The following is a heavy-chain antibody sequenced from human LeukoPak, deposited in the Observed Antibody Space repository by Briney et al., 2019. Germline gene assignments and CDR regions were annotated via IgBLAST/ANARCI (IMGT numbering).Heavy chain of an antibody. CDR2: IIPIFGTA. CDR3: ASPPYYYDSSGYSTEYYFDY. CDR1: GGTFSSYA. J-gene: IGHJ4*02. Sequence: ASEKVSCKASGGTFSSYAISWVRQAPGQGLEWMGGIIPIFGTANYAQKFQGRVTITADESTSTAYMELSSLRSEDTAVYYCASPPYYYDSSGYSTEYYFDYWGQGTLVTVSS. V-gene: IGHV1-69*13. D-gene: IGHD3-22*01.